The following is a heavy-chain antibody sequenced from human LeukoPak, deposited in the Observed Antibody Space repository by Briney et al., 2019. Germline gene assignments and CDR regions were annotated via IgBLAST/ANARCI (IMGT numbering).Heavy chain of an antibody. J-gene: IGHJ5*02. D-gene: IGHD6-13*01. CDR1: GASISDYY. CDR2: FYTSGSP. V-gene: IGHV4-4*07. Sequence: SETLSLTCTVSGASISDYYWAWIRQPAGKGLEWIGRFYTSGSPRHNPSLKNRVTMSVDTSKNLFSLNLTSVTAADTAVYYCARVRFSSSWVFDPWGQGTLVTVSS. CDR3: ARVRFSSSWVFDP.